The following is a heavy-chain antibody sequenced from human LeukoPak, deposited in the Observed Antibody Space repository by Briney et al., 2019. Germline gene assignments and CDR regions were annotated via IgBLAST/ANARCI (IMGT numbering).Heavy chain of an antibody. CDR3: ARRYPGNDY. J-gene: IGHJ4*02. V-gene: IGHV3-30-3*01. CDR1: GFTFSSYA. Sequence: PGGSLRLSCAASGFTFSSYAMHWVRQAPGKGLEWVAVISYDGSNKYYADSVKGRFTISRDNSKNTLYLQMNSLRAEDTAVYYCARRYPGNDYWGQGTLVTVSS. CDR2: ISYDGSNK. D-gene: IGHD1-14*01.